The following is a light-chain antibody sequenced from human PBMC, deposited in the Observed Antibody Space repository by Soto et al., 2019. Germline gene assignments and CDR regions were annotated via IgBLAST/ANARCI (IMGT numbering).Light chain of an antibody. J-gene: IGKJ5*01. CDR2: GAS. Sequence: DFQVTQSPSSLSASVGDRVTITCRTSQIIVTYLSWYQQRPGKAPTLLIYGASTLQRGVPSRFSGSGSGTDFSLTINSLQPEDSATYYCQQTYSTPITFGRGTRLDIK. CDR3: QQTYSTPIT. CDR1: QIIVTY. V-gene: IGKV1-39*01.